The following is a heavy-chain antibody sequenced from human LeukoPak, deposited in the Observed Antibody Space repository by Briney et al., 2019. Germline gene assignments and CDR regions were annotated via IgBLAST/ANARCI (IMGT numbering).Heavy chain of an antibody. D-gene: IGHD6-19*01. Sequence: GGSLRLSCAASGFTFSSYAMHWVRQAPGKGLEWVAVISYDGSNKYYADSVKGRFTLSRDNSKNTLYLQMNSLRAEDTAVYYCARDGSGWYFGTPFDYWGQGTLVTVSS. CDR1: GFTFSSYA. CDR3: ARDGSGWYFGTPFDY. CDR2: ISYDGSNK. V-gene: IGHV3-30-3*01. J-gene: IGHJ4*02.